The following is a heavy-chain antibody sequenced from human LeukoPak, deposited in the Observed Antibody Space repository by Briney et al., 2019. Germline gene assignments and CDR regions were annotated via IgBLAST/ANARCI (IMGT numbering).Heavy chain of an antibody. CDR1: GFTFSSYA. CDR2: ISESGDTP. CDR3: ARVMEEGSGSYRSGDLFFDY. Sequence: GGSLRLSCTASGFTFSSYAMSWVRQAPGKGLKWVSSISESGDTPYYADSVKGRFTISRDNSKNTLYLQMNSLRAEDTAVYYCARVMEEGSGSYRSGDLFFDYWGQGTLVTVSS. V-gene: IGHV3-23*01. J-gene: IGHJ4*02. D-gene: IGHD1-26*01.